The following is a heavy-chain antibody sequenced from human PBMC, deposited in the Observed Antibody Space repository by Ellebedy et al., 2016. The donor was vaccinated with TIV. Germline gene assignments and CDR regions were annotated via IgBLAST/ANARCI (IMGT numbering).Heavy chain of an antibody. CDR3: ARPTTPYDLSAYFTSFDI. J-gene: IGHJ3*02. D-gene: IGHD2-8*01. V-gene: IGHV5-51*01. Sequence: GESLKISCKGSGYSFTSYWIGWVRQKPGKGLEWMGIIYPGGSATRYNPSFQGQVTFSADKSISTAYLQWSSLKASDTAIYFCARPTTPYDLSAYFTSFDIWGQGTRVTVSS. CDR1: GYSFTSYW. CDR2: IYPGGSAT.